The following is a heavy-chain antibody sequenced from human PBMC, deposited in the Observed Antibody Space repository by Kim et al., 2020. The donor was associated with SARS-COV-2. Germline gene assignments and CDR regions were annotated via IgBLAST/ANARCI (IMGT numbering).Heavy chain of an antibody. Sequence: SETLSLTCTVSGGSINNYYWNWIRQPPGKGLEWIGYIYYSGSTNYNPSLKSRVTMSVDTSKNQFSLKLSSVTAADTAVYYCARGGSGWLGGYAFDIWGQGTMVTVSS. CDR2: IYYSGST. CDR1: GGSINNYY. CDR3: ARGGSGWLGGYAFDI. V-gene: IGHV4-59*01. D-gene: IGHD6-25*01. J-gene: IGHJ3*02.